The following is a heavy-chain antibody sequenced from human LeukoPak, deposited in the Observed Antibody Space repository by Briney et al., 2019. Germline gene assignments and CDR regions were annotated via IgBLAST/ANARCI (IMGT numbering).Heavy chain of an antibody. J-gene: IGHJ4*02. D-gene: IGHD5-12*01. CDR3: AKGGYSDYDFRPFL. Sequence: KPSETLSLTCAVYGGSFSGYYWRWIRQPPGKGLEWIGFIHYSGNTKSSPALKSRVTISVDTSSNQLSLKLTSVTAADTAVYYCAKGGYSDYDFRPFLWGQGTLVTVSS. CDR2: IHYSGNT. V-gene: IGHV4-59*01. CDR1: GGSFSGYY.